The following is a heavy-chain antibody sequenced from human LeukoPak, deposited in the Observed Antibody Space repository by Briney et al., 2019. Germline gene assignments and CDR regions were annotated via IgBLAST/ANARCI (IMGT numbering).Heavy chain of an antibody. V-gene: IGHV3-23*01. J-gene: IGHJ4*02. CDR1: GFSFSDYA. Sequence: GGSLRLSCAASGFSFSDYAMSWVRQAPGKGLEWVSAISGSGGSTYYAGSVKGRFTISRDNSKNTLFLQMSSLRAEDTALYYCAKVNSGDCWGELDYLGQGTLVTVSS. CDR3: AKVNSGDCWGELDY. CDR2: ISGSGGST. D-gene: IGHD2-21*02.